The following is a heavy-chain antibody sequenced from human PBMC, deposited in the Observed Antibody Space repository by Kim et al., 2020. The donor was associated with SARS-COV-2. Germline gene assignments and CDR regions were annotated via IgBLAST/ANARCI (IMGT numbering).Heavy chain of an antibody. CDR1: GYTFTGYY. Sequence: ASVKVSCKASGYTFTGYYIHWVRQAPGQGLEWMGRIGPNSGGTNYAQSFQGRVTMTSDTSTSTTYMELRRLTSDDTAVYYCAKDSSSSTYYHWLDPWGQG. CDR3: AKDSSSSTYYHWLDP. CDR2: IGPNSGGT. J-gene: IGHJ5*02. V-gene: IGHV1-2*06. D-gene: IGHD1-26*01.